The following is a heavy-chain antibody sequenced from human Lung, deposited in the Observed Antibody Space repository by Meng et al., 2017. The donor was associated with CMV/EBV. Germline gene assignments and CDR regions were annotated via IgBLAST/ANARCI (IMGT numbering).Heavy chain of an antibody. J-gene: IGHJ6*04. V-gene: IGHV3-53*01. CDR2: IYSGGST. CDR3: ARNNCSNTSCYSLYYYGMDV. Sequence: GGSLRLXCAASGFTVSSNYMSWVRQAPGKGLEWVSVIYSGGSTYCADSVKGRFTISRDTSKNTLYLQMNSLRAEDTAVYYCARNNCSNTSCYSLYYYGMDVWGXGTTVTVS. D-gene: IGHD2-2*01. CDR1: GFTVSSNY.